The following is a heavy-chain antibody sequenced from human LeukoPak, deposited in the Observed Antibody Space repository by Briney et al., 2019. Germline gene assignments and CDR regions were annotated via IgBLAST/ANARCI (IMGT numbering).Heavy chain of an antibody. CDR3: ARVLRLGELSFLDY. J-gene: IGHJ4*02. V-gene: IGHV1-46*01. Sequence: GASVKVSCKASGYTFTNYYIHWVRQAPGQGLEWMGIINPSGGSTGYPQKFQGRVTVTRDTSTSTVYMELSSLRSEDTAVYYCARVLRLGELSFLDYWGQGTLVTVSS. CDR2: INPSGGST. D-gene: IGHD3-16*02. CDR1: GYTFTNYY.